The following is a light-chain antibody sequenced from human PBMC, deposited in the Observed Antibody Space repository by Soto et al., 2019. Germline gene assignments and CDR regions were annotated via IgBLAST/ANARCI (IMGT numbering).Light chain of an antibody. Sequence: EIVLKQSPDTLSLSPGERATLSCRASQSVKNNYLAWYQQKPGQAPRFLIYDASSRAAGIPDRFSGSGSGTDFTLTISRLEPEDFAVYYCQQYGRTPLTFGGGTKVDIK. J-gene: IGKJ4*01. CDR2: DAS. CDR3: QQYGRTPLT. V-gene: IGKV3-20*01. CDR1: QSVKNNY.